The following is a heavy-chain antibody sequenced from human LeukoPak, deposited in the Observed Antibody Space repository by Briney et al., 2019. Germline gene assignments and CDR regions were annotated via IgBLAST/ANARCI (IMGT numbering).Heavy chain of an antibody. D-gene: IGHD4-17*01. CDR1: GGSISSYY. Sequence: PSETLSLTCTVSGGSISSYYWSWIRQPPGKGLEWIGYIYYSGSTNYNPSLKSRVAISVDTSKNQFSLKLSSVTAADTAVYYCARAPDYGDYEVAWFDPWGQGTLVTVSS. CDR2: IYYSGST. CDR3: ARAPDYGDYEVAWFDP. V-gene: IGHV4-59*01. J-gene: IGHJ5*02.